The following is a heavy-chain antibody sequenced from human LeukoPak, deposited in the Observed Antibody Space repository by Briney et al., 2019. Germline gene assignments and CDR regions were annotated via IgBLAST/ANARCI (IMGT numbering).Heavy chain of an antibody. J-gene: IGHJ4*02. D-gene: IGHD3-22*01. Sequence: ASVKVSCKASGYTFTSYAMHWVRQAPGQRLEWMGWINAGNGNTKYSQKFQGRVTITRDTSASTAYMELSSLRSEDTAVYYCARRHYDSSGYWALLGYWGQGTLVTVSS. CDR1: GYTFTSYA. V-gene: IGHV1-3*01. CDR3: ARRHYDSSGYWALLGY. CDR2: INAGNGNT.